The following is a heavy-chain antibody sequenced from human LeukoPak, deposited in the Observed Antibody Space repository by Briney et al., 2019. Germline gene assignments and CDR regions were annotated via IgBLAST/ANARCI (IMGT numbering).Heavy chain of an antibody. J-gene: IGHJ4*02. Sequence: SVKVSCKASGGTLSSYAISWVRQAPGQGLEWMGGIIPIFGTANYAQKFQGRVTITADESTSTAYMELSSLRSEDTAVYYCARVDSSGWYSHFDYRGQGTLVTVSS. D-gene: IGHD6-19*01. CDR3: ARVDSSGWYSHFDY. V-gene: IGHV1-69*13. CDR1: GGTLSSYA. CDR2: IIPIFGTA.